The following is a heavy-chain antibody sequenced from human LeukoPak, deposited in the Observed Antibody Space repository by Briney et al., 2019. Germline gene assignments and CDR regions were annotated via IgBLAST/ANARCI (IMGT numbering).Heavy chain of an antibody. Sequence: SETLSLTCTVSGYSISSGYYWGWIRQPPGKGLEWIGSIYHSGSTYYNPSLKSRVTISVDTSKNQFSLKLSSVTAADTAVYYCARVFPHLGSMSNNWFDPWGQGTLVTVSS. V-gene: IGHV4-38-2*02. CDR1: GYSISSGYY. CDR2: IYHSGST. CDR3: ARVFPHLGSMSNNWFDP. D-gene: IGHD3-16*01. J-gene: IGHJ5*02.